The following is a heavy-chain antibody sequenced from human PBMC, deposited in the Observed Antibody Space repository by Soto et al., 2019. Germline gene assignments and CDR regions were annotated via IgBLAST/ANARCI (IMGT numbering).Heavy chain of an antibody. CDR2: IYYSGST. D-gene: IGHD5-12*01. CDR1: GGSISSGGYY. Sequence: SETLSLTCTVSGGSISSGGYYWSWIRQHPGKGLEWIGYIYYSGSTYYNPSLKSRVTISVDTSKNQFSLKLSSVTAADTAVYYCARLDSGYDDNWFDPWGQGTLVTVSS. J-gene: IGHJ5*02. V-gene: IGHV4-31*03. CDR3: ARLDSGYDDNWFDP.